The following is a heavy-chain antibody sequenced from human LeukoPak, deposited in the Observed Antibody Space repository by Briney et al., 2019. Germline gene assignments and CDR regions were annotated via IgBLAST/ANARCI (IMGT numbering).Heavy chain of an antibody. Sequence: ASVKVSCKASGYIFTSYAMQWVRQAPGQRLEWMGWINAGNGNTKYSQKFQGRVTITRDTSASTAYMELSSLRSEDTAVYYCARVLRYFDSAEYFQHWGQGTLVTVSS. CDR1: GYIFTSYA. CDR3: ARVLRYFDSAEYFQH. V-gene: IGHV1-3*01. J-gene: IGHJ1*01. D-gene: IGHD3-9*01. CDR2: INAGNGNT.